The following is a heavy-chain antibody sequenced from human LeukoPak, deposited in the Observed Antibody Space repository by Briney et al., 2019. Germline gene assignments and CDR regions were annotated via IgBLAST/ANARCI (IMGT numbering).Heavy chain of an antibody. Sequence: GGSLRLSCAASGFPLSSYSINWVRQAPGKGLEWVSYISSSGSAIYYVDSVKGRFTVSRDNAKNSLVLDMNSPKAEDTAVYYCVRVKGSYFDYWGQGALVTVSS. V-gene: IGHV3-48*01. J-gene: IGHJ4*02. CDR2: ISSSGSAI. D-gene: IGHD2-15*01. CDR3: VRVKGSYFDY. CDR1: GFPLSSYS.